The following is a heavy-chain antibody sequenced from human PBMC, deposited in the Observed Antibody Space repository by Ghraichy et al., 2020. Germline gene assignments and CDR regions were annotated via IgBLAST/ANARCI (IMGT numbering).Heavy chain of an antibody. V-gene: IGHV3-7*03. Sequence: GESLNISCAASGLIFSNYWMTWVRQAPGKGLEWVANINQHAREKYYAGSVRGRFTISRDNAKNSLYLQMNDLSAEDTAVYYCSSGDTFDIWGRGTMVTVSS. D-gene: IGHD3-10*01. CDR3: SSGDTFDI. CDR2: INQHAREK. CDR1: GLIFSNYW. J-gene: IGHJ3*02.